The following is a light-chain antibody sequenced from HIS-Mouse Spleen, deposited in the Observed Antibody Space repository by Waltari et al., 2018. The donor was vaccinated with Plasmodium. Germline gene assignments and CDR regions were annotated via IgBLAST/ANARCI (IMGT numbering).Light chain of an antibody. CDR2: AAS. CDR3: LQDYNYPYT. J-gene: IGKJ2*01. Sequence: AIRMTQSPSSLSASTGDRVTITCRASQGIRNDLGWYQQKPGKAPKLLISAASSLQSGVPSRFSGSGSGTDFTLTISSLQPEDFATYYCLQDYNYPYTFGQGTKLEIK. CDR1: QGIRND. V-gene: IGKV1-6*01.